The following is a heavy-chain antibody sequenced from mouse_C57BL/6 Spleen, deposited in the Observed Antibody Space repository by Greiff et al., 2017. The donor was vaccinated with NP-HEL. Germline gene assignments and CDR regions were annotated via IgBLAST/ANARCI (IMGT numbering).Heavy chain of an antibody. Sequence: EVKLQQSGPELVKPGASVKISCKASGYTFTDYYMNWVKQSHGKSLEWIGDINPNNGGTSYNQKFKGKATLTVDKSSSTAYMELRSLTSEDSAVYYCARGVLRYWYFDVWGTGTTVTVSS. V-gene: IGHV1-26*01. CDR1: GYTFTDYY. CDR3: ARGVLRYWYFDV. J-gene: IGHJ1*02. CDR2: INPNNGGT. D-gene: IGHD2-14*01.